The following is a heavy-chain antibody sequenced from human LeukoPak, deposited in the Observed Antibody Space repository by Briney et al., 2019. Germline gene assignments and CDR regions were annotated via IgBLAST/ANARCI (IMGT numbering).Heavy chain of an antibody. Sequence: GGSLRLSCAASGFTFRTYNMNWVRQAPGKGLEWVAFIRYDGSNKYYADSVKGRFTISRDNSKNTLYLQMNSLRAEDTAVYYCARVSYSSSRYDGLCLDYWGQGTLVTVSS. V-gene: IGHV3-30*02. CDR1: GFTFRTYN. CDR2: IRYDGSNK. CDR3: ARVSYSSSRYDGLCLDY. D-gene: IGHD6-13*01. J-gene: IGHJ4*02.